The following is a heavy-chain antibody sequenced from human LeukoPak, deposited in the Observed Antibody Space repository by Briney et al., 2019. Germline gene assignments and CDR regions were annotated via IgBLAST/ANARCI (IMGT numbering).Heavy chain of an antibody. V-gene: IGHV3-23*01. J-gene: IGHJ4*02. CDR1: GFTFSNFA. Sequence: GGSLRLSCAASGFTFSNFAMSWVRQAPGKGLEWVSAITGYGVSTYYADSVKGRFTISRDNSNSTLYLQMNSLRAEDTALYYCAKGVGYSYGTLDYWGQGTLVAVSS. D-gene: IGHD5-18*01. CDR2: ITGYGVST. CDR3: AKGVGYSYGTLDY.